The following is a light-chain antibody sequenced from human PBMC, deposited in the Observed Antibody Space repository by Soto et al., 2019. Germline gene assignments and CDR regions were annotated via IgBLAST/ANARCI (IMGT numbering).Light chain of an antibody. CDR1: QSIITY. J-gene: IGKJ5*01. V-gene: IGKV1-39*01. CDR3: QQSYITPLT. Sequence: DLQMTQSPSSLSASVGDRVTITCRASQSIITYLNWYQQKPGKAPSLLIYVASTLQGGVPSRFSGSGSGTDFTLTISNLQPEDFATYYCQQSYITPLTFGQGTRLEIK. CDR2: VAS.